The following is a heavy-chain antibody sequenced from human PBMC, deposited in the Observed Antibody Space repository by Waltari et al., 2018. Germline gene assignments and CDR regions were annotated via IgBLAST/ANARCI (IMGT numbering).Heavy chain of an antibody. Sequence: EVQLVETGGGLIQPGGSLRLSCAASEFSVSNNYLAWFRQAPGKGLWCVSIIHVSYNAYYADSVKGRFTISRDNSKNTLFLQMNSLKVEDTAIYYCACGFSNDGAYLFYWGQGTLVTVSS. J-gene: IGHJ4*02. V-gene: IGHV3-53*02. CDR2: IHVSYNA. CDR3: ACGFSNDGAYLFY. CDR1: EFSVSNNY. D-gene: IGHD2-8*01.